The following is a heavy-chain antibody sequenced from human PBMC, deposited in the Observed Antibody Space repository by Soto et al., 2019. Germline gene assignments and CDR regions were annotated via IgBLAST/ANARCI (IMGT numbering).Heavy chain of an antibody. CDR3: ARYGDIVVFTDASAT. Sequence: ASVKVSCKASGYTFTSYGISWVRQAPGQGLEWMGWISAYNGNTNYAQKLQGRVTMTTDTSTSTAHMELRSLRSDDTAVYYCARYGDIVVFTDASATSGQGTMATLSS. D-gene: IGHD2-21*01. CDR2: ISAYNGNT. CDR1: GYTFTSYG. V-gene: IGHV1-18*01. J-gene: IGHJ3*02.